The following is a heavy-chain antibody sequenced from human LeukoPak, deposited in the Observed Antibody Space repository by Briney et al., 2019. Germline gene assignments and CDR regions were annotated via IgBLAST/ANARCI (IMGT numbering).Heavy chain of an antibody. V-gene: IGHV3-74*01. Sequence: PGGSLRLSCAASGFTFSSHWMHWVRQAPGKGLVWVSRINSDGSSIPYADSAEGRFNISRDNAKNTLYLQMNSLRGEHTAVYYCARGSYYYESSSWGQGTLVTVSS. J-gene: IGHJ4*02. CDR2: INSDGSSI. D-gene: IGHD3-22*01. CDR1: GFTFSSHW. CDR3: ARGSYYYESSS.